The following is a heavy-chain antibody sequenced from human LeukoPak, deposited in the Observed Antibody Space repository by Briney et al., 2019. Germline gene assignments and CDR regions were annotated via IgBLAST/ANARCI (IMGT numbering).Heavy chain of an antibody. Sequence: GGSLRLSCAASGFTFSSYAMHWVRQAPGKGLEWVAVISYDGSNKYYADSVKGRFTISRDNSKNTLYLQMNSLRAEDTAVYYCATAHSSGYYFDYWGQGTLVTVSS. CDR3: ATAHSSGYYFDY. V-gene: IGHV3-30*04. CDR1: GFTFSSYA. J-gene: IGHJ4*02. CDR2: ISYDGSNK. D-gene: IGHD3-22*01.